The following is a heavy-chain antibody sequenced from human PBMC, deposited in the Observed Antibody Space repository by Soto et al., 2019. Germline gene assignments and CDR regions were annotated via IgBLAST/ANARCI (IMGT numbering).Heavy chain of an antibody. V-gene: IGHV3-7*01. CDR3: ARGRPPSSGGNFDS. J-gene: IGHJ4*02. Sequence: EVHLAESGGGLVQPGGSLRVSCTASGFTFRNYWMTWVRQAPGKGLEWVANINQNEGEKYYVDSVKGRFTISRDNAYNSLYLEMDNLRVDDSAVHFCARGRPPSSGGNFDSWGQGTLVSVSS. D-gene: IGHD3-10*01. CDR1: GFTFRNYW. CDR2: INQNEGEK.